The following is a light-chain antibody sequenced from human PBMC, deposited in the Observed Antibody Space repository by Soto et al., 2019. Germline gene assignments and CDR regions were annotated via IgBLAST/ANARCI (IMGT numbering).Light chain of an antibody. Sequence: DIQMTQSPSSLSASVGDRVTITCQASQDISNYLNWYQQKPGKAPKLLIDDASNLETGVPSRFSGSGSGTDFTFAISSLQPEDIAPLYCQQYDNLPPFSFGGGTKVEIK. CDR2: DAS. CDR3: QQYDNLPPFS. CDR1: QDISNY. V-gene: IGKV1-33*01. J-gene: IGKJ4*01.